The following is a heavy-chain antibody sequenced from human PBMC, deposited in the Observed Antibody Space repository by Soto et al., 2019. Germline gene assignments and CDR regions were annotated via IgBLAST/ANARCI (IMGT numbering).Heavy chain of an antibody. CDR2: ISGSGGST. CDR3: AKDDYYDSSGYYPPQASFDY. V-gene: IGHV3-23*01. Sequence: EVQLLESGGGLVQPGGSLRLSCAASGFTFSSYAMSWVRQAPGKGLEWVSAISGSGGSTYYADSVKGRFTISRDNSKNTLYLQMNSLRAEDTAVYYCAKDDYYDSSGYYPPQASFDYWGQGTLVTVSS. J-gene: IGHJ4*02. CDR1: GFTFSSYA. D-gene: IGHD3-22*01.